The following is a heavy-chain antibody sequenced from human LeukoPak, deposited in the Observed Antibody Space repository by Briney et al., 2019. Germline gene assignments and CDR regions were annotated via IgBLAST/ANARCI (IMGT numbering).Heavy chain of an antibody. V-gene: IGHV1-69*04. CDR2: IIPILGIA. D-gene: IGHD5-18*01. CDR1: GGTFSSYA. Sequence: ASVKVSCTASGGTFSSYAISWVRQAPGQGLEWMGRIIPILGIANYAQKFQGRVTITADKSTSTAYMELSSLRSEDTAVYYCARGFVDTAMAFDYWGQRTLVTVSS. J-gene: IGHJ4*02. CDR3: ARGFVDTAMAFDY.